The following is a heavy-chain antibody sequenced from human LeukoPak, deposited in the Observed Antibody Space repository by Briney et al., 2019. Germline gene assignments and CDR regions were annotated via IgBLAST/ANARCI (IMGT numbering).Heavy chain of an antibody. CDR3: ARLGAATLTFDP. Sequence: PSETLSLTCSVSGGSISSSSYHWAWIRQPPGKELQWISSMYYSGSTYYNPFLRSRVTMSVDTSKNQFSLKLTSVTAADTAVYYCARLGAATLTFDPWGQGTLVTVSS. CDR1: GGSISSSSYH. D-gene: IGHD1-26*01. CDR2: MYYSGST. V-gene: IGHV4-39*01. J-gene: IGHJ5*02.